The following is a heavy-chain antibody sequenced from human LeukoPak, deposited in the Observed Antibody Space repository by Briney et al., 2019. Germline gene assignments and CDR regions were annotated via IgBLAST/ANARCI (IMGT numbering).Heavy chain of an antibody. J-gene: IGHJ4*02. V-gene: IGHV4-39*07. D-gene: IGHD1-14*01. CDR2: TYDSRAS. CDR1: GDSITRSNYY. CDR3: AIDSPSTNVNPH. Sequence: ASETLSLTCTVSGDSITRSNYYWGWMRQPPGKGLEWIGSTYDSRASFYNPSLKSRVTISVDTSKNQFSLKLSSVTAAETAVYFCAIDSPSTNVNPHWGQGNLVNLSS.